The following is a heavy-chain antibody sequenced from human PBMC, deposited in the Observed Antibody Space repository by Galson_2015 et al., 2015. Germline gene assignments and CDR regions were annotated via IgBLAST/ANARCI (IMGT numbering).Heavy chain of an antibody. J-gene: IGHJ4*02. Sequence: SLRLSCAASGFIFSSYAMSWVRQAPGKGLEWVSDISGSGGSTYYADSVKGRFTISRDNSNNTLYLQMNSLRPEDTTVYFCAKGRGSGDSCYNYSGQGTLGTVSS. CDR3: AKGRGSGDSCYNY. CDR1: GFIFSSYA. CDR2: ISGSGGST. V-gene: IGHV3-23*01. D-gene: IGHD3-10*01.